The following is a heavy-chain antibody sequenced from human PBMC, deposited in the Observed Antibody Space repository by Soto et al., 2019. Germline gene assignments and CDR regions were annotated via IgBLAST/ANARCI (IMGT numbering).Heavy chain of an antibody. J-gene: IGHJ4*02. CDR1: GFTFSSYG. Sequence: QVQLVESGGGVVQPGRSLRLSCAASGFTFSSYGMHWVRQAPGKGLEWVAVIWYDGSNKYYADSVKGRFTISRDNSKNTLYLQMNSLRAEDTAVYYCARALRAGPFDYWGQGTLVTVSS. CDR3: ARALRAGPFDY. D-gene: IGHD6-19*01. V-gene: IGHV3-33*01. CDR2: IWYDGSNK.